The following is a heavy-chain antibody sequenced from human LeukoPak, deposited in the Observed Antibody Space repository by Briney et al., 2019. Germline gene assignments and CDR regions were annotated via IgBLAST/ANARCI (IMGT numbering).Heavy chain of an antibody. CDR1: GFTFGNHA. CDR2: IRCKTYGGTT. J-gene: IGHJ6*02. Sequence: PGGSLRLSCTASGFTFGNHAMSWVRQAPGKGLEWVGFIRCKTYGGTTEYAASVKGRFTISRDDSKSIAYLQMNSLKTEDTAVYYCTTGPIQQWLYYGMDVWGQGTTVTVSS. D-gene: IGHD5-18*01. V-gene: IGHV3-49*04. CDR3: TTGPIQQWLYYGMDV.